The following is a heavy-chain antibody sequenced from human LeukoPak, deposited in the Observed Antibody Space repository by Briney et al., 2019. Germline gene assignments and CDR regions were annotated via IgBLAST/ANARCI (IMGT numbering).Heavy chain of an antibody. CDR1: GYTFTSYG. V-gene: IGHV1-2*02. CDR3: ARGGDYPEWDYYYMDV. D-gene: IGHD4-17*01. CDR2: INPNSGGT. J-gene: IGHJ6*03. Sequence: ASVKVSCKASGYTFTSYGISWVRQAPGQGLEWMGWINPNSGGTNYAQKFQGRVTMTRDTSISTAYMELSRLRSDDTAVYYCARGGDYPEWDYYYMDVWGKGTTVTVSS.